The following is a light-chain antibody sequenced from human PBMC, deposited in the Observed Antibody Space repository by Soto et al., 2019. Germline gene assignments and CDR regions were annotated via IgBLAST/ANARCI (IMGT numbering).Light chain of an antibody. Sequence: QSVLTQPASVSGSPGQSIAISCTGTSSDVGGYNYVSWYQQHPGKAPKLMLYDVSNRPSGVSSRFSGSESGNTASLTISGLQAEDEADYYCNSYTSRSTYVFGTGTKVTVL. CDR2: DVS. CDR3: NSYTSRSTYV. J-gene: IGLJ1*01. CDR1: SSDVGGYNY. V-gene: IGLV2-14*01.